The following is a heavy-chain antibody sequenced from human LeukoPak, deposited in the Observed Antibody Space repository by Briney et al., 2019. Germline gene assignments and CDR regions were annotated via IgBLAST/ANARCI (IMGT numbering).Heavy chain of an antibody. Sequence: GGSLRLSCAASGFTVSSNYMSWVRQAPGKGLEWVSVIYSGGSTYYADSVKGRFTISRDNSKNTLYLQMNSLRAEDTAVYYCAKVELTYSSGWYGFDYWGQGTLVTVSS. D-gene: IGHD6-19*01. J-gene: IGHJ4*02. CDR2: IYSGGST. CDR3: AKVELTYSSGWYGFDY. CDR1: GFTVSSNY. V-gene: IGHV3-53*01.